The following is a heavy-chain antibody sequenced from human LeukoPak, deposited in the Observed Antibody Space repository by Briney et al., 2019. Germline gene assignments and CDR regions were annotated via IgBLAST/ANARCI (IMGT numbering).Heavy chain of an antibody. Sequence: GGSLRLSCAASGFTFSSYGMHWVRQAPGKGLEWVAVISYDGSNKYYADSVKGRFTISRDNSKNTLYLQMNSLRAEDTAVYYCAGFGYCSSTSCHTVDYFDYWGQGTLVTVSS. V-gene: IGHV3-30*03. J-gene: IGHJ4*02. CDR1: GFTFSSYG. CDR2: ISYDGSNK. CDR3: AGFGYCSSTSCHTVDYFDY. D-gene: IGHD2-2*02.